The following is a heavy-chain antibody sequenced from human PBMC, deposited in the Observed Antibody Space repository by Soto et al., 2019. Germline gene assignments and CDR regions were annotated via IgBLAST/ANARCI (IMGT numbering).Heavy chain of an antibody. CDR1: GGSITTGGSY. J-gene: IGHJ4*02. CDR2: IYHSGNT. V-gene: IGHV4-31*03. Sequence: PSETLSLTCTVSGGSITTGGSYWSWIRQHPGKGLEWIVNIYHSGNTYYNPSLKSRLTISVDTSKNHFSLMVDSVTAADTAVYYCARARFQVLYGKPYFDSWGQGTLVTVSS. D-gene: IGHD2-2*02. CDR3: ARARFQVLYGKPYFDS.